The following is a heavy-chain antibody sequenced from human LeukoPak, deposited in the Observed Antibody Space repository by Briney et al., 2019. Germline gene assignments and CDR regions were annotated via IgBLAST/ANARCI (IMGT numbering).Heavy chain of an antibody. CDR2: VYSGGNT. CDR3: AREVYYGSGNFYPYFDS. V-gene: IGHV3-66*02. CDR1: GFTVSSNY. J-gene: IGHJ4*02. Sequence: GGSLRLSCAASGFTVSSNYMTWVRQAPGKGREWVSIVYSGGNTYYADSVKGRFTISRDNSKNTLYLQMNSLRAEDTAVYYCAREVYYGSGNFYPYFDSWGQGTLVTVSS. D-gene: IGHD3-10*01.